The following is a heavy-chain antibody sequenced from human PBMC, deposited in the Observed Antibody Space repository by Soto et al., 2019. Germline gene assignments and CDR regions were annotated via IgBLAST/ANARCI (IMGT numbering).Heavy chain of an antibody. CDR2: IYYSGTT. V-gene: IGHV4-39*01. CDR3: ARHSQVTNRVAFPFDP. D-gene: IGHD3-3*02. CDR1: GDSISSNSYY. J-gene: IGHJ5*02. Sequence: SETLSLTCTVSGDSISSNSYYWEWVRQPPGKGLEWIGTIYYSGTTYYNPSLKSRVTISVDASKNQFSLNLSSVTAADTAVYYCARHSQVTNRVAFPFDPWGQGTLVTVSS.